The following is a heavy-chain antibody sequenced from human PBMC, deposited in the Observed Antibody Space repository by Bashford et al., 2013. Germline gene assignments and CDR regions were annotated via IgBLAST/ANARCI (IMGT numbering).Heavy chain of an antibody. D-gene: IGHD2-2*01. CDR1: GFTFSSYA. J-gene: IGHJ3*02. V-gene: IGHV3-30-3*01. CDR2: ISYDGSNK. Sequence: GSLRLSCAASGFTFSSYAMHWVRQAPGKGLEWVAVISYDGSNKYYADSVKGRFTISRDNSKNTLYLQMNSLRAEDTAVYYCARTSSTWVQRFAFDMWGQGTMVTVSS. CDR3: ARTSSTWVQRFAFDM.